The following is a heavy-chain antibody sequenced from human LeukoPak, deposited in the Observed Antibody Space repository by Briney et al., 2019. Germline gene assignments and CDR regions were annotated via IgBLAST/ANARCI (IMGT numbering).Heavy chain of an antibody. CDR2: ISYDGSNK. CDR3: ASPQQGSGWYGFDY. CDR1: GFTFSDYA. Sequence: GGSLRLSCVASGFTFSDYAMHWVRQAPGKGLEWVAVISYDGSNKYYADSVKGRFTISRDNSKNTLYLQMNSLRAEDTAVYYCASPQQGSGWYGFDYWGQGTLVTVSS. J-gene: IGHJ4*02. V-gene: IGHV3-30-3*01. D-gene: IGHD6-19*01.